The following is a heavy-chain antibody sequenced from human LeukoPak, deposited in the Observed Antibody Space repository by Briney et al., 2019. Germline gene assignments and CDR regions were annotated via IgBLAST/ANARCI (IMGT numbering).Heavy chain of an antibody. V-gene: IGHV1-2*02. J-gene: IGHJ4*02. Sequence: ASVKVSCKASGYTVTGNYLHWVRQAPGQGLEWMGWINPNSGGTKHGQKFQGRVSMTRDTSISTAYVELSSLRSDDTAVYYCARGRSVTTSSPFDYWGQGTPVTVSS. CDR1: GYTVTGNY. D-gene: IGHD4-17*01. CDR2: INPNSGGT. CDR3: ARGRSVTTSSPFDY.